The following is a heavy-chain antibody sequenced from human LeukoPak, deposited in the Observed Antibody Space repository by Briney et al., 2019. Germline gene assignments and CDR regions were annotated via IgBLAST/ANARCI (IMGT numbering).Heavy chain of an antibody. V-gene: IGHV3-23*01. CDR3: AKDRYYYDSSGYYYAPDAFDI. CDR1: GFTFSSYA. J-gene: IGHJ3*02. D-gene: IGHD3-22*01. Sequence: GGSLRLSCAASGFTFSSYAMSWVRQAPGKGLEWVSAISGSGGSTYYADSVKGRFTISRDNSKNTLYLQMNSLRAEDTAVYSCAKDRYYYDSSGYYYAPDAFDIWGQGTMVTVSS. CDR2: ISGSGGST.